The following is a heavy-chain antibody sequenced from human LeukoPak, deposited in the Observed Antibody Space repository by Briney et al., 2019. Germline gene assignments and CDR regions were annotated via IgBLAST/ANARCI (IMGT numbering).Heavy chain of an antibody. CDR2: INQDGSKK. CDR3: ARMTTADY. J-gene: IGHJ4*02. Sequence: PGGSLRPSCAASGFTFSGYWMSWVRQAPGKGLEWVANINQDGSKKYYVDSVKGRFTISRDNAKNSLYLQMNSLRAEDTAVYYCARMTTADYWGQGTLVTVSS. D-gene: IGHD4-17*01. CDR1: GFTFSGYW. V-gene: IGHV3-7*01.